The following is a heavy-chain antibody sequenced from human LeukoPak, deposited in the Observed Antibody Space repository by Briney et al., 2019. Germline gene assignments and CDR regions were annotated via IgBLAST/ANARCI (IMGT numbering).Heavy chain of an antibody. V-gene: IGHV3-21*01. Sequence: GGSLRLSCATSGFTFSSYSMNWVRQALGKGLEWVSSITSSSSYIYYADSVKGRFTISRDNAKNSLYLQMNSLRAEDTAVYYCARDSDVGYWGQGTLVTVSS. CDR2: ITSSSSYI. J-gene: IGHJ4*02. CDR3: ARDSDVGY. CDR1: GFTFSSYS.